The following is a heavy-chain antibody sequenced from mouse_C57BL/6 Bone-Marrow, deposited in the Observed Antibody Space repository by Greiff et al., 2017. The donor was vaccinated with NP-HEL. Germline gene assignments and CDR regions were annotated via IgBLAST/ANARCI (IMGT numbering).Heavy chain of an antibody. Sequence: VQLQQSGAELARPGASVKLSCKASGYTFTSYGISWVKQRTGQGLEWIGEIYPRSGNTYDNETFKGKATLTADKSSSTAYMELRSLTSEDSAVYFCSTGTGGYWGQGTTLTVSS. CDR1: GYTFTSYG. D-gene: IGHD3-3*01. CDR2: IYPRSGNT. J-gene: IGHJ2*01. V-gene: IGHV1-81*01. CDR3: STGTGGY.